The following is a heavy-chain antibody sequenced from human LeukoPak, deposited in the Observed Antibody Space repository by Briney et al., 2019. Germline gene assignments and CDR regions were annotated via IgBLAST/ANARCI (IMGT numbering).Heavy chain of an antibody. CDR1: GFTFSSYD. CDR2: IGTAGDT. D-gene: IGHD6-19*01. CDR3: ARWAGRGWYASFDY. J-gene: IGHJ4*02. V-gene: IGHV3-13*01. Sequence: PGGSLRLSCAASGFTFSSYDMHWVRQATGKGLEWVSAIGTAGDTYYPGSVKGRFTISRDNAKNTLYLQMNSLRAEDTAVYYCARWAGRGWYASFDYWGQGTLVTVSS.